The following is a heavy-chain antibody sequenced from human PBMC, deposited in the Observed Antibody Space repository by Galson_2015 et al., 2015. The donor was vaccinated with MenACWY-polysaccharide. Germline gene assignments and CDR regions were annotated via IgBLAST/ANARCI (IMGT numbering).Heavy chain of an antibody. Sequence: LRLSCAASGFSITSYAVNWVRQAPGKGLEWVAVISGSGIDIRYADSVKGRFTVSRDTSKSTLYLQMNSLRAEDTAKYYCAKASQWGAAAVGSFDHWGQGTLVTVSS. CDR2: ISGSGIDI. CDR1: GFSITSYA. J-gene: IGHJ4*02. V-gene: IGHV3-23*01. CDR3: AKASQWGAAAVGSFDH. D-gene: IGHD6-13*01.